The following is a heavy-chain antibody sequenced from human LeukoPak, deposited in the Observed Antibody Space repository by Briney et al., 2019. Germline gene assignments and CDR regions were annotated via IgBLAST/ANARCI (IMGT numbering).Heavy chain of an antibody. J-gene: IGHJ4*02. CDR1: GDFITAYY. CDR3: ASNTGTVFDY. D-gene: IGHD7-27*01. Sequence: SETLSLTCTVYGDFITAYYWSWIRQPPGKGLEWIGYVYYSGSTEYNPSLRSRVTIPLEMSKRQFSLNLTSVTAADTAVYYCASNTGTVFDYWGQGALVTVSS. CDR2: VYYSGST. V-gene: IGHV4-59*01.